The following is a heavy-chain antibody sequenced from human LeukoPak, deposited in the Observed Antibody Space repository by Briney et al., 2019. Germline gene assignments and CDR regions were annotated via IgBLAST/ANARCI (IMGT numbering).Heavy chain of an antibody. J-gene: IGHJ4*02. Sequence: MPSETLSLTCTVSGGSISSYYWSWIRQPAGKGLEWIGRIYTSGSTNYNPSLKSRVTMSVDTSKNQFSLKLSPVTAADTAVYYCARVDCSSTSCYSYFDYWGQGTLVTVSS. D-gene: IGHD2-2*02. CDR3: ARVDCSSTSCYSYFDY. CDR1: GGSISSYY. CDR2: IYTSGST. V-gene: IGHV4-4*07.